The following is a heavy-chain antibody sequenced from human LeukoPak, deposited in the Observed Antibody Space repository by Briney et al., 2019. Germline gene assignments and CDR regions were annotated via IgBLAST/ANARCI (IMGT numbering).Heavy chain of an antibody. D-gene: IGHD1-14*01. CDR2: IYYTGGT. CDR3: ARHGGTRITLVQVYYFDY. V-gene: IGHV4-39*01. CDR1: GDSITSTSYY. Sequence: RTSETLSLTCSVSGDSITSTSYYWAWIRQPPEKGLEWIGSIYYTGGTYYSPSLKSRVTISVDTSKNQFSLKLNSVTAADTAVYYCARHGGTRITLVQVYYFDYWGQGTLVSVSS. J-gene: IGHJ4*02.